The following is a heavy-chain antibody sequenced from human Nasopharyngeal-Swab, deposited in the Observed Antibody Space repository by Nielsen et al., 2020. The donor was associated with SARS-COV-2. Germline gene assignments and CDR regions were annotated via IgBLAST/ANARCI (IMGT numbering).Heavy chain of an antibody. CDR1: GFTFSNVW. V-gene: IGHV3-15*01. Sequence: GEPLKISCVASGFTFSNVWMTWVRQAPGKGLEWIGRIKSKTGGETTDYAAPVKGRLTISRDDSSNTLYLQMNSLKTEDTAIYYCSTVKNVASAADNWGQGTLVTVSS. D-gene: IGHD6-13*01. J-gene: IGHJ4*02. CDR3: STVKNVASAADN. CDR2: IKSKTGGETT.